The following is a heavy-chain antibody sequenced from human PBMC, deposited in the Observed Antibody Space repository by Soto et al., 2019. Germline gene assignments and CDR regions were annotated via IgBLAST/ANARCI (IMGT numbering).Heavy chain of an antibody. D-gene: IGHD5-18*01. V-gene: IGHV4-31*03. CDR3: ARDQHPDTAMVTGKSYYYYGMDV. Sequence: ASETLSLTCTVSGGSISSGGYYWSWIRQHPGKGLEWIGYIYYSGSTYYNPSLKSRVTISVDTSKNQFSLKLSSVTAADTAVYYCARDQHPDTAMVTGKSYYYYGMDVWGQGTTVTVSS. CDR1: GGSISSGGYY. J-gene: IGHJ6*02. CDR2: IYYSGST.